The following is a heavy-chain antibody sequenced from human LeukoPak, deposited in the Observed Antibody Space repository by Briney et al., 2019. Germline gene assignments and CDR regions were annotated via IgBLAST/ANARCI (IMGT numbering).Heavy chain of an antibody. Sequence: GGSLRLSCAASGFTFSSYAMSWVRQAPGKGLEWVSAISGSGGSTYYADSVKGRFTISRDNSKNTLYLQMNSLRAEDTAVYYCAKGSLPAFIVVVPASPEKKYYYYMDVWGKGTTVTVSS. J-gene: IGHJ6*03. CDR3: AKGSLPAFIVVVPASPEKKYYYYMDV. D-gene: IGHD2-2*01. CDR1: GFTFSSYA. V-gene: IGHV3-23*01. CDR2: ISGSGGST.